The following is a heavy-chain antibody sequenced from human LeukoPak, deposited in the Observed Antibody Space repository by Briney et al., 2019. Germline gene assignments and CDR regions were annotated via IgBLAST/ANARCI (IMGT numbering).Heavy chain of an antibody. CDR3: AKDRHQSSGWYPHFFAY. CDR2: ISGSGGST. Sequence: GGSLRLSCAASGFSFSGYAMSWVRAAPGKGREWVSAISGSGGSTYYTDSVKGRFTISRDNSKNTLYLQMNSLRAEDTAVYYCAKDRHQSSGWYPHFFAYWGQGTLVTVSS. CDR1: GFSFSGYA. D-gene: IGHD6-19*01. V-gene: IGHV3-23*01. J-gene: IGHJ4*02.